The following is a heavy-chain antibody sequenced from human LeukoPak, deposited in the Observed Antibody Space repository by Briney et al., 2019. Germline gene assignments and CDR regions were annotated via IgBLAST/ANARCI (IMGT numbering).Heavy chain of an antibody. CDR3: ERTSIAAREGVY. V-gene: IGHV3-64*01. D-gene: IGHD6-6*01. J-gene: IGHJ4*02. Sequence: GGSLRLSCAAPGFTFTRYSMHCVRHALGKGLEYVRSISNNRGSTYYAKSVKGRFTISRDNSKNTLYLQMGSVRAEDMAVYYCERTSIAAREGVYWGQGTLVTVSS. CDR2: ISNNRGST. CDR1: GFTFTRYS.